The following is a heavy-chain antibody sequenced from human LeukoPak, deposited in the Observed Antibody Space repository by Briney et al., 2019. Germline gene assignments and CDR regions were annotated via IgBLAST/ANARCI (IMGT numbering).Heavy chain of an antibody. J-gene: IGHJ6*02. CDR2: INHSGST. V-gene: IGHV4-34*01. CDR1: GGSFSGYY. CDR3: ASEGYYYYGMDV. Sequence: SETLSLTCAVYGGSFSGYYWSWSRQPPGKGLEWIWEINHSGSTNYNPSPKSRVTISADTSKNQFSLKLSSVAAADTAVYYCASEGYYYYGMDVWGQGTTVTVSS.